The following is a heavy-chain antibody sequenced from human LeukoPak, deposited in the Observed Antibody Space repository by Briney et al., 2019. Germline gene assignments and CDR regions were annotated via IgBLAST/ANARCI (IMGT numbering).Heavy chain of an antibody. CDR3: VRGDRYFFDF. V-gene: IGHV3-48*03. CDR1: GFTFSSYE. CDR2: IGNTGRTI. Sequence: GGSLRLSCAASGFTFSSYETNWVRQAPGRGLEWVSYIGNTGRTIYYADSVQGRFTISRDNAKNSLYLQINSLRAEDTAIYYCVRGDRYFFDFWGQGTLVTVSS. D-gene: IGHD1-14*01. J-gene: IGHJ4*02.